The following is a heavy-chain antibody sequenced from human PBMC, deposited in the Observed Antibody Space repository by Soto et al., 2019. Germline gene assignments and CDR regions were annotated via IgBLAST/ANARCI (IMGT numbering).Heavy chain of an antibody. J-gene: IGHJ6*02. Sequence: QVQLVQSGAEVKKPGASVKVSCKASGNTFTSYAMHWVRQAPGQRLEWMGWINAGNGNTKYSQKFQGRVTITRDTSASTAYMELSSLRSEDTAVYYCARDGLVPGYYYGMDVWGQGTTVTVSS. D-gene: IGHD3-9*01. CDR1: GNTFTSYA. V-gene: IGHV1-3*01. CDR2: INAGNGNT. CDR3: ARDGLVPGYYYGMDV.